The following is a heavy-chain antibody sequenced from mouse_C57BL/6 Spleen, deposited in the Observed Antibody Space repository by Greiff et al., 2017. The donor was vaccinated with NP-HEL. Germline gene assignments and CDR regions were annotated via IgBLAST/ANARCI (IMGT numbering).Heavy chain of an antibody. Sequence: QVQLKESGPELVKPGASVKISCKASGYAFSSSWMNWVKQRPGKGLEWIGRIYPGDGDTNYNGKFKGKATLTADKSSSTAYMQLSSLTSEDSAVYFCARRKTYSNYDVFDYWGQGTTLTVSS. J-gene: IGHJ2*01. CDR1: GYAFSSSW. CDR2: IYPGDGDT. CDR3: ARRKTYSNYDVFDY. V-gene: IGHV1-82*01. D-gene: IGHD2-5*01.